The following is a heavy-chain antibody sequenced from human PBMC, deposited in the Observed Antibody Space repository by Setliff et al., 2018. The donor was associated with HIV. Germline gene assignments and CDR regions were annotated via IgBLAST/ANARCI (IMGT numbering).Heavy chain of an antibody. D-gene: IGHD3-10*01. V-gene: IGHV1-18*01. CDR2: ISAYNGNT. CDR3: AREGSPIYYFDY. Sequence: VASVKVSCKASGYTFTSYGISWVRQAPGQGLEWVGWISAYNGNTNYAQKLQDRVTMTTDTSTSTAYMELRSLRSDDTAVYYCAREGSPIYYFDYWSQGTLVTVSS. J-gene: IGHJ4*02. CDR1: GYTFTSYG.